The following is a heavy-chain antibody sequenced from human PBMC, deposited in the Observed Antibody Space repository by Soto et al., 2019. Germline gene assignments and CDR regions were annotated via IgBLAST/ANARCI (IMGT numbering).Heavy chain of an antibody. V-gene: IGHV3-30-3*01. CDR3: ARDGGRDGYNRAFDY. J-gene: IGHJ4*02. D-gene: IGHD3-16*01. CDR1: GFTFSSYA. CDR2: ISYDGSNK. Sequence: GGSLRLSCAASGFTFSSYAMHWVRQAPGKGLEWVAVISYDGSNKYYADYVKGRFTISRDNSKNTLYLQMNSLRAEDKAVFYCARDGGRDGYNRAFDYWGQGTLVTVSS.